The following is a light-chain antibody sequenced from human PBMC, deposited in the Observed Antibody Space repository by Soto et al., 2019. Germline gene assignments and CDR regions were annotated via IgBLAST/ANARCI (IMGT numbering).Light chain of an antibody. J-gene: IGKJ5*01. CDR1: RSVDTD. CDR3: QQRSNWPPT. V-gene: IGKV3-15*01. CDR2: ATS. Sequence: EILMTQSPATLSVSPGDSATVSCRASRSVDTDLAWYQQKPGQAPRLLVFATSARATGAPDRFRGSRSGTDFTLTISSLQSEDFAVYYCQQRSNWPPTFGQGTRLEI.